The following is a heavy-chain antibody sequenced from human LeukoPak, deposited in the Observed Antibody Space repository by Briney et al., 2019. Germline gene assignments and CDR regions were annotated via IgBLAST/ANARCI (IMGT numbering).Heavy chain of an antibody. CDR3: ARDVERYFDFRD. D-gene: IGHD3-9*01. CDR1: GYTFTCYC. J-gene: IGHJ4*02. V-gene: IGHV1-2*02. Sequence: ASVKVSCKASGYTFTCYCMHWVRQAPGQGLEWMGWINPNSGGTNYAQKFQGRVTMTRDTSISTAYMELSRLRSDDTAVYYCARDVERYFDFRDWGQGTLVSVSS. CDR2: INPNSGGT.